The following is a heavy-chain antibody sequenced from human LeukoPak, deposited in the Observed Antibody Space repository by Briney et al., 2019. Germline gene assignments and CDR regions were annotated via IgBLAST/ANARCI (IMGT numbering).Heavy chain of an antibody. Sequence: ASVKVSCKASGYTFTSYDINGVRQAPGQGLEWMGGIIPIFGTANYAQKFQGRVTITTDESTSTAYMELSGLRSEDTAVYYCARAMGSSSSWFDPWGQGTLVTVSS. CDR3: ARAMGSSSSWFDP. CDR1: GYTFTSYD. CDR2: IIPIFGTA. V-gene: IGHV1-69*05. D-gene: IGHD6-6*01. J-gene: IGHJ5*02.